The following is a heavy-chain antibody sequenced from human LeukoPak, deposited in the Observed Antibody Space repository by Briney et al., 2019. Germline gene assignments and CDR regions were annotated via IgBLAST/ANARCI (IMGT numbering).Heavy chain of an antibody. D-gene: IGHD3-10*01. CDR3: ARGITMVRGVIGLYYYYYYYMDV. Sequence: ASVKVSCKASGYTFTGYYMHWVRQAPGQGLEWMGWINPNSGGTNYAQKFQGRVTMTRDTSISTAYMELSRLRSEDTAVYYCARGITMVRGVIGLYYYYYYYMDVWGKGTTVTISS. V-gene: IGHV1-2*02. CDR2: INPNSGGT. CDR1: GYTFTGYY. J-gene: IGHJ6*03.